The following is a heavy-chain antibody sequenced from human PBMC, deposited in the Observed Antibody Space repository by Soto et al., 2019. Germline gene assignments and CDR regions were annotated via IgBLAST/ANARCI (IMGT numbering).Heavy chain of an antibody. D-gene: IGHD7-27*01. CDR3: ARDHGKTGDSRVYYYYGMDV. J-gene: IGHJ6*02. CDR2: TYYRSKWYN. CDR1: GDSVSRNIAA. Sequence: SQTLSLTCAISGDSVSRNIAAWNWIRQSPSRGLEWLGRTYYRSKWYNDYAVSVKSRITINPDTSKNQFSLQLNSVTPEDTAVYYCARDHGKTGDSRVYYYYGMDVWGQGTTVTVSS. V-gene: IGHV6-1*01.